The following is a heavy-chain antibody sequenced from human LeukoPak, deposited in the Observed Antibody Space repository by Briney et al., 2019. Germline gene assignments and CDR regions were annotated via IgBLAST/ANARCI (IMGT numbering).Heavy chain of an antibody. D-gene: IGHD4-17*01. Sequence: GGSLRLSCAASGFTFSSYAMHWVRQAPGKGPEWVAVISYDGSNKYYADSVKGRFTISRDNSKNTLYLQMNSLRAEDTAVYYCARALRVPTVTTHHGFDYWGQGTLVTVSS. CDR1: GFTFSSYA. V-gene: IGHV3-30*04. J-gene: IGHJ4*02. CDR2: ISYDGSNK. CDR3: ARALRVPTVTTHHGFDY.